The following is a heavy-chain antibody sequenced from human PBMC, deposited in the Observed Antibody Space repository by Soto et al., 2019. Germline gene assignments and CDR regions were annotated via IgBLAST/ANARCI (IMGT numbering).Heavy chain of an antibody. J-gene: IGHJ6*02. CDR3: ARGPYDFWSGAYYYFAMDV. CDR1: GYTFTNNG. D-gene: IGHD3-3*01. V-gene: IGHV1-18*04. Sequence: QVQLVQSGAEVKKPGASVKVSCKASGYTFTNNGITWVRQAPGQGLEWMGWISPYNDNANNAQKFQGRITMTTNSAKSTAYMELRSLRSDDTAVYYCARGPYDFWSGAYYYFAMDVWGQGTTVTVSS. CDR2: ISPYNDNA.